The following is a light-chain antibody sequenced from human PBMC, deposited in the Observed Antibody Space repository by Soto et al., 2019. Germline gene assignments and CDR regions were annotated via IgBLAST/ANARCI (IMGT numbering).Light chain of an antibody. Sequence: DIQMTQSPSSLSASVRDRVTITCRASQTISTHLNWYQQKPGKAPKLLIYAASTLQSGVPSRFSGSGSGTDFTLTINSLQSEYFATYYCQQSLTIPYTFGQGTKLEIK. J-gene: IGKJ2*01. CDR2: AAS. V-gene: IGKV1-39*01. CDR3: QQSLTIPYT. CDR1: QTISTH.